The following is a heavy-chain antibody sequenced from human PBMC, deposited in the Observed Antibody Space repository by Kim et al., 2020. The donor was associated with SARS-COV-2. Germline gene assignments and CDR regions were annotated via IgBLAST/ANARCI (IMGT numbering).Heavy chain of an antibody. J-gene: IGHJ4*02. D-gene: IGHD3-22*01. V-gene: IGHV3-64D*09. CDR3: VKDFGYYHDSSGYLDY. Sequence: SVKGRFTISRDNSKNTLYLQMSSLRAEDTAVYYCVKDFGYYHDSSGYLDYWGQGTLVTVSS.